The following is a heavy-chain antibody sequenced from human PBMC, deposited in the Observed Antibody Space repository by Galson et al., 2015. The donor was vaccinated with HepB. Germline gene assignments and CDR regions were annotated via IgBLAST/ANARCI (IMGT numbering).Heavy chain of an antibody. CDR1: GYTFTSFG. J-gene: IGHJ6*03. Sequence: SVKVSCKASGYTFTSFGISWVRQAPGQGLEWMRWISSYNGNTDYAQKFQGRVTMTTDTSTSTAYMELRSLRSDDTAVYYCARGPRGGSTGSYYYMDVWGKGTTVTVSS. CDR3: ARGPRGGSTGSYYYMDV. V-gene: IGHV1-18*01. CDR2: ISSYNGNT. D-gene: IGHD2-2*01.